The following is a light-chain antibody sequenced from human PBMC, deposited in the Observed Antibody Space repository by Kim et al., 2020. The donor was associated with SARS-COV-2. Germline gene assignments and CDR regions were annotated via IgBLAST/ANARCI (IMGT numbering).Light chain of an antibody. CDR2: KDS. CDR1: ALPKQY. V-gene: IGLV3-25*03. CDR3: QSADSSGTWV. J-gene: IGLJ3*02. Sequence: VSPGQTARITCSGDALPKQYAYWYQQKPGQAPVLVIYKDSERPSGIPERFSGSSSGTTVTLTISGVQAEAEADYYCQSADSSGTWVFGGGTQLTVL.